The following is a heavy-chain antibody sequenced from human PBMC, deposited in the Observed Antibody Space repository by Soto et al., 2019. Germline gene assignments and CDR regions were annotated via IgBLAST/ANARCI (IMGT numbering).Heavy chain of an antibody. Sequence: GGSLRLSCAGSGFTFSSYGMNWVRQAPGKGMEWVSYISSSSSTIYYADSVKGRFIISRDNAKNSLYLQMNSLRDEDTAVYYCAKDRSIASAFSLGYYYYYGMYVWGQGTTVTVSS. CDR1: GFTFSSYG. V-gene: IGHV3-48*02. CDR2: ISSSSSTI. J-gene: IGHJ6*02. CDR3: AKDRSIASAFSLGYYYYYGMYV. D-gene: IGHD6-13*01.